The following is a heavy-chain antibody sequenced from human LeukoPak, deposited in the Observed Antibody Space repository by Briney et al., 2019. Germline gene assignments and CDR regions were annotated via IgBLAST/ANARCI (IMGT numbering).Heavy chain of an antibody. J-gene: IGHJ4*02. CDR3: AKNINGGNWYYFDY. Sequence: PGGSLRLSCAASGFTLRSYAMSWVRQAPGKGLEWVSAISGSGGSTYYADSVKGRFTISRDNSKSALYLQMNSLRAEDTAVYYCAKNINGGNWYYFDYWGQGTLVTVSS. D-gene: IGHD1-20*01. CDR1: GFTLRSYA. CDR2: ISGSGGST. V-gene: IGHV3-23*01.